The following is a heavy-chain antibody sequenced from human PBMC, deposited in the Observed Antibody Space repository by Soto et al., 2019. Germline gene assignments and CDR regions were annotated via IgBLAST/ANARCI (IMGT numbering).Heavy chain of an antibody. CDR2: INPNSGGT. CDR1: GYTFTGYY. Sequence: QVQLVQSGAEVKKPGXSVKVSCKASGYTFTGYYMHWVRQAPGQGLEWMGWINPNSGGTNYAQKFQGWVTMTRDTSISTAYMELSRLRSDDTAVYYCARDGGTSWGQGSYYYGMDVWGQGTTVTVSS. J-gene: IGHJ6*02. V-gene: IGHV1-2*04. D-gene: IGHD2-2*01. CDR3: ARDGGTSWGQGSYYYGMDV.